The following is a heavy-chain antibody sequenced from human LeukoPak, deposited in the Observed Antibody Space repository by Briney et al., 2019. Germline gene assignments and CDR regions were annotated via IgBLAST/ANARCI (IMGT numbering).Heavy chain of an antibody. Sequence: GGSLRLSCAASGFTFSSYAMSWVRQAPGKGLEWVSAISGSGGSTYYADSVKGRFTISRDNSKNTLYLQMNSLRAEDTAVYYCAKEDFVYDSSGYYPRVVQHWGQGTLVTVSS. D-gene: IGHD3-22*01. V-gene: IGHV3-23*01. CDR3: AKEDFVYDSSGYYPRVVQH. CDR2: ISGSGGST. J-gene: IGHJ1*01. CDR1: GFTFSSYA.